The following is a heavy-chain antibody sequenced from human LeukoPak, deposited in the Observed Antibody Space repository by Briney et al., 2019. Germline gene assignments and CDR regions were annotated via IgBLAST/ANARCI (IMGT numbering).Heavy chain of an antibody. CDR2: IWYDGSNK. CDR1: GFTFRSYG. J-gene: IGHJ4*02. V-gene: IGHV3-33*01. Sequence: PGTSLRLSCAASGFTFRSYGMHWVRQAPGKGLEWVAIIWYDGSNKYYADSVKGRITISRDNSKNTLYLQMNSLRAEDTAVYYCATVRGCGGDCYYIDYWGQGTLVTVSS. D-gene: IGHD2-21*02. CDR3: ATVRGCGGDCYYIDY.